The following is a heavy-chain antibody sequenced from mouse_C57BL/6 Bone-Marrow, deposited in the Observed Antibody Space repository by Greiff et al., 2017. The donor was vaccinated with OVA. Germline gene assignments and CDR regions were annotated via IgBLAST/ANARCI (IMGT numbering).Heavy chain of an antibody. CDR2: IDPETGGT. CDR3: TRDLYYYGSSAFDY. CDR1: GYTFTDYE. Sequence: LVESGAELVRPGASVTLSCKASGYTFTDYEMHWVKQTPVHGLEWIGAIDPETGGTAYNQKFKGKAILTADKSSSTAYMELRSLTSEDSAVYYCTRDLYYYGSSAFDYWGQGTTLTVSS. V-gene: IGHV1-15*01. D-gene: IGHD1-1*01. J-gene: IGHJ2*01.